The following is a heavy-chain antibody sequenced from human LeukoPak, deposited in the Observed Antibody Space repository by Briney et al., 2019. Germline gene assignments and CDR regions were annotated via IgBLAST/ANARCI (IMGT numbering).Heavy chain of an antibody. CDR3: ARDQCSGGSCYSGFFPTFDY. CDR2: IYHSGST. V-gene: IGHV4-38-2*02. Sequence: SETLSLTCTVSGYSISSGYYWGWIRQPPGKGLEWIGSIYHSGSTYYNPSLKSRVTISVDTSKNQFSLKLSSVTAADTAVYYCARDQCSGGSCYSGFFPTFDYWGQGTLVTVSS. J-gene: IGHJ4*02. CDR1: GYSISSGYY. D-gene: IGHD2-15*01.